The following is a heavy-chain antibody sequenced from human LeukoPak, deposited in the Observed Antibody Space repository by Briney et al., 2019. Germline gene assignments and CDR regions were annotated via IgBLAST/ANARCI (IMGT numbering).Heavy chain of an antibody. Sequence: GGSLRLSCAASGFTFSAYSMNWVRQAPGKGLEWVSSISTSSIYIYYADSVKGRFTVSRDNAKNTLYLQMNSLRAEDTAVYYCARRAGAYSHPYDYWGQGTLVTVSS. CDR1: GFTFSAYS. CDR3: ARRAGAYSHPYDY. D-gene: IGHD4/OR15-4a*01. V-gene: IGHV3-21*04. CDR2: ISTSSIYI. J-gene: IGHJ4*02.